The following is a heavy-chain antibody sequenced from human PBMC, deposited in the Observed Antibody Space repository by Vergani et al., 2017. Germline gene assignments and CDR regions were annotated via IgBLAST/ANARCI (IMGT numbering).Heavy chain of an antibody. J-gene: IGHJ4*02. CDR1: GFTFSSYA. CDR3: ARDRALRFLEWLPGDY. CDR2: ISYDGSNK. D-gene: IGHD3-3*01. V-gene: IGHV3-30*01. Sequence: QVQLVESGGGVVQPGRSLRLSCAASGFTFSSYAMHWVRQAPGKGLEWVAVISYDGSNKYYADSVKVRFTISRDNSKNTLYLQMNSLRAEDTAVHYCARDRALRFLEWLPGDYWGQGTLVIVSS.